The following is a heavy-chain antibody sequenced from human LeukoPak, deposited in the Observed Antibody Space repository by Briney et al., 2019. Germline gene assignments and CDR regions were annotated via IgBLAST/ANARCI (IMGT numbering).Heavy chain of an antibody. Sequence: GSLRLSCAASGFTFSSYSMNWVRQAPGKGLEWVSAIAFSGSTYYADSMKGRFTISRDDSKNTLYLQMNSLRAEDTAVYYCAKGFLPTSSSSNYVSFDFWGQGTLVTVSS. J-gene: IGHJ4*02. D-gene: IGHD6-13*01. CDR1: GFTFSSYS. CDR2: IAFSGST. CDR3: AKGFLPTSSSSNYVSFDF. V-gene: IGHV3-23*01.